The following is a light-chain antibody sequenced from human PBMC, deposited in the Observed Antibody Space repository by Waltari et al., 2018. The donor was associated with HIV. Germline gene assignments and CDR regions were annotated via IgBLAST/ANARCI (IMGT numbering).Light chain of an antibody. J-gene: IGKJ1*01. Sequence: DIQLTQSPSSLSASLGDRITINCRARQDVASYLNWYRHRPGTAPQLLIYVASNLQTGVPSRFSASGSGTDFSLTIDGLQREDFATYFCQQSYTAPRTFGLGTKVE. CDR2: VAS. CDR1: QDVASY. CDR3: QQSYTAPRT. V-gene: IGKV1-39*01.